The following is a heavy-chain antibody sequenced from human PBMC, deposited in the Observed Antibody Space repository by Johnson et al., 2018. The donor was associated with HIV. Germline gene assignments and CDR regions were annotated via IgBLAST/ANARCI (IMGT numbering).Heavy chain of an antibody. CDR3: AFIEYSSLDAFDI. CDR2: IKSKTDGGTT. CDR1: GFTFSDAW. Sequence: MQLVESGGGLVKPGGSLRLSCAASGFTFSDAWMSWVRQAPGKGLEWVGRIKSKTDGGTTDYAAPVKGRFTISRDDSKNTLYLQMNSLRAEDTAVYYCAFIEYSSLDAFDIWGQGTMVTVSS. D-gene: IGHD6-6*01. V-gene: IGHV3-15*01. J-gene: IGHJ3*02.